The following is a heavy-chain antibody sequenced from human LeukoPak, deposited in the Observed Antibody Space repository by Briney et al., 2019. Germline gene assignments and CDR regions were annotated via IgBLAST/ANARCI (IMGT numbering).Heavy chain of an antibody. D-gene: IGHD2-15*01. CDR1: GGSFIGYY. J-gene: IGHJ4*02. CDR3: AREDTGPSDY. V-gene: IGHV4-34*01. Sequence: PSETLSLTCAVYGGSFIGYYWSWIRQPPGKGLEWIGEINHSGSTHYNPSLKSRVTISVDTSKKQFSLKLSSVTAADTAVYYCAREDTGPSDYWGQGTLVTVSS. CDR2: INHSGST.